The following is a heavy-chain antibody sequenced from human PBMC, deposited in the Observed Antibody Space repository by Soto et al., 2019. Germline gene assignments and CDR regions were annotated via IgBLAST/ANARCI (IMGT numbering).Heavy chain of an antibody. D-gene: IGHD6-13*01. V-gene: IGHV4-30-4*01. CDR1: GGSISSGDYY. Sequence: SETLSLTCTVSGGSISSGDYYWSWIRQPPGKGLEWIGYIYYSGSTYYNPSLKSRVTISVDTSKNQFSLKLSSVTAADSAVYYCARDHTTAAGNWFDPWGQGTLVTVSS. CDR3: ARDHTTAAGNWFDP. CDR2: IYYSGST. J-gene: IGHJ5*02.